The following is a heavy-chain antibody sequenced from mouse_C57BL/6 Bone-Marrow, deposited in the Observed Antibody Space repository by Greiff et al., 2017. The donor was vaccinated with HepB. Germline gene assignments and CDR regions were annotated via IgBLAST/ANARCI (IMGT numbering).Heavy chain of an antibody. Sequence: QVQLQQSGAELVRPGTSVKMSCKASGYTFTNYWIGWAKQRPGHGLEWIGDIYPGGGYTNYNEKFKGKATLTADKSSSTAYMQFSSLTSEDSAIYYCALATTVEGAWFADWGQGTLVTVSA. D-gene: IGHD1-1*01. CDR3: ALATTVEGAWFAD. CDR1: GYTFTNYW. J-gene: IGHJ3*01. V-gene: IGHV1-63*01. CDR2: IYPGGGYT.